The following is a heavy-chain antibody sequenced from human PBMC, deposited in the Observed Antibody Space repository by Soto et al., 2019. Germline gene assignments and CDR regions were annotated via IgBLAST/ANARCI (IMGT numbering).Heavy chain of an antibody. CDR3: ARVPEGKIVGYYGMDV. D-gene: IGHD3-16*02. V-gene: IGHV3-33*01. Sequence: PGGSLRLSCAASGFTFSYYGMHWVRQAPGKGLEWVAIIWYDGSNKYYADSVKGRFTISGDNSKNTLYLQMNSLRAEATAVYCCARVPEGKIVGYYGMDVWGQGTTVTVSS. CDR2: IWYDGSNK. CDR1: GFTFSYYG. J-gene: IGHJ6*02.